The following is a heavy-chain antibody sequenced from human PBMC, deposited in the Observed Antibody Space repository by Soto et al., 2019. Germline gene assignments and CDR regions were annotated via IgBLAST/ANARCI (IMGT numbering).Heavy chain of an antibody. D-gene: IGHD3-9*01. CDR1: GVSMSSSSYY. Sequence: PXETLSLTCTVSGVSMSSSSYYWGWIRQPPGKGLEWIANMYFSGFYSGSTSYNPSLKSRVTISVDTSKNQFSLQVSSVTAADTAVYYCARGFDILTFGFCLDYWGQGTLVTVSS. V-gene: IGHV4-39*01. CDR3: ARGFDILTFGFCLDY. CDR2: MYFSGFYSGST. J-gene: IGHJ4*02.